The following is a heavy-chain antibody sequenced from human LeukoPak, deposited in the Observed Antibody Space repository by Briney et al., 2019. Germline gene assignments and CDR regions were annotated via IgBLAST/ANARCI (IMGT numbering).Heavy chain of an antibody. V-gene: IGHV4-39*01. CDR3: ARHNGASGWYRWFDP. Sequence: PSETLSLTCTVSGGSISSSSYCWGWIRQPPGKGLEWIGSVFYSGNTYYNPSLKSRVTISVDTSKNQFSLNLNSVTAADTAVYFCARHNGASGWYRWFDPWSQGTLVTVSS. CDR2: VFYSGNT. J-gene: IGHJ5*02. D-gene: IGHD6-19*01. CDR1: GGSISSSSYC.